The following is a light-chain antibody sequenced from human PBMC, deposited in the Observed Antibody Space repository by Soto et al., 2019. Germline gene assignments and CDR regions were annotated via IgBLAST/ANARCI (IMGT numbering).Light chain of an antibody. V-gene: IGKV3-20*01. J-gene: IGKJ5*01. CDR3: QQYFSPPTT. CDR1: QSVSSRY. CDR2: GAS. Sequence: EIVLTQSPGTLSLSPEERATLMCRASQSVSSRYLVWYQQKPGQAPRLLIYGASSRATGIPDRFSDSGSGTDFTLTISRLEPEYFAVYYCQQYFSPPTTLCPGTRLEIK.